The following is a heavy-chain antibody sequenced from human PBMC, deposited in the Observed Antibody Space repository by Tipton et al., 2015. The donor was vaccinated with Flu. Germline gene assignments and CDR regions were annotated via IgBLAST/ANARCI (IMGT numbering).Heavy chain of an antibody. Sequence: SLRLSCAASGFTLSSYWMSWVRQAPGKGLEWVAVINPDGSEIHYRDSVKGRFTLSRDNARNLASLQMRSLRVDDTALYYCVRAIAASGSLWGQGALITVSS. D-gene: IGHD3-10*01. CDR3: VRAIAASGSL. CDR1: GFTLSSYW. J-gene: IGHJ4*02. V-gene: IGHV3-7*04. CDR2: INPDGSEI.